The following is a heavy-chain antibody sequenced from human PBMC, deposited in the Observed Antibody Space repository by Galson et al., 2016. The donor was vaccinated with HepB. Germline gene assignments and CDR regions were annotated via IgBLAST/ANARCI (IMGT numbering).Heavy chain of an antibody. CDR2: K. Sequence: KYYGDSVKGRFTISRDNSKNTLYLQMNSLRAEDTAVYYCAKVKVGASPWDYWGQGTLVTVSS. V-gene: IGHV3-33*06. CDR3: AKVKVGASPWDY. J-gene: IGHJ4*02. D-gene: IGHD1-26*01.